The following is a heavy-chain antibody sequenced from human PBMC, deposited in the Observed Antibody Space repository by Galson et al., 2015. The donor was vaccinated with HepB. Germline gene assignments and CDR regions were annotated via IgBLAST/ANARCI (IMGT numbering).Heavy chain of an antibody. Sequence: SLRLSCAASGFTVSSNYMSWVRQAPGKGLEWVSVIYSGGSTYYADSVKGRFTISRDNSKNTLYLQMNSLRAEDTAVYYCARVQPAVAGTQGAFDIWGQGTMVTVSS. CDR3: ARVQPAVAGTQGAFDI. CDR2: IYSGGST. D-gene: IGHD6-19*01. J-gene: IGHJ3*02. V-gene: IGHV3-66*01. CDR1: GFTVSSNY.